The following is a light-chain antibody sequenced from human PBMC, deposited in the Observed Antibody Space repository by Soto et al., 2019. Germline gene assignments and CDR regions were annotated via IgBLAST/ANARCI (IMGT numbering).Light chain of an antibody. V-gene: IGLV1-44*01. CDR1: SSNIGSTP. CDR3: AAWDDSLNGVV. Sequence: QPVLTQPPSASGTPGQRVTISCSGSSSNIGSTPVNWYQHLPGTAPKLLIYSNNQRPSGVPDRFSGSKSGTSASLAINGLQSEDEADYYCAAWDDSLNGVVFGGGTKLTVL. J-gene: IGLJ2*01. CDR2: SNN.